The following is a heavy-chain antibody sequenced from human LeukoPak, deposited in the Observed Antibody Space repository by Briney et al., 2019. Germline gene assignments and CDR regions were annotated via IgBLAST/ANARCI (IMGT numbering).Heavy chain of an antibody. D-gene: IGHD3-10*01. V-gene: IGHV3-23*01. CDR2: ISGSGGST. CDR3: AKGGGGSYFDY. J-gene: IGHJ4*02. Sequence: GGSLRLSCAASGFTFSTYAMSWVRQAPGKGLEWVSAISGSGGSTFYADSVKGRFTISRDNSKNTLYLQMNSLRPEDTAVYYCAKGGGGSYFDYWGQGTLVTVSS. CDR1: GFTFSTYA.